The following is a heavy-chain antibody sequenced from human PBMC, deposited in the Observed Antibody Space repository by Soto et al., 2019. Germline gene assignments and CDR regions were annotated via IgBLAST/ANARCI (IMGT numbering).Heavy chain of an antibody. CDR3: ARDEGISSFDP. Sequence: EVQLVESGGGLVQPGGSLRLSCATSGFTFSTYSMNWVRQAPGKGLEWISYISSSSVTIYYADSVKGRFSISRDNATKSLYLKMNSLRDDDTAVYSCARDEGISSFDPWGQGTLVTVSS. CDR2: ISSSSVTI. J-gene: IGHJ5*02. V-gene: IGHV3-48*02. D-gene: IGHD6-6*01. CDR1: GFTFSTYS.